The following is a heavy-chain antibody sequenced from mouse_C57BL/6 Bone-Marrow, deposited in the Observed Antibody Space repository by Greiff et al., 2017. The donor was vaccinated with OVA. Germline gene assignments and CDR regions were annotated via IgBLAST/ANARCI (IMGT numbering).Heavy chain of an antibody. V-gene: IGHV2-9-1*01. CDR1: GFSLTSYA. Sequence: QVQLKESGPGLVAPSQSLSITCTVSGFSLTSYAISWVRQPPGKGLAWLGVIWTGGGTNYNSALKSRLSISKDNSKSQVFLKMNSLQTDDTARYYCAILIYYDYDDYFDYWGQGTTLTVSS. CDR3: AILIYYDYDDYFDY. CDR2: IWTGGGT. D-gene: IGHD2-4*01. J-gene: IGHJ2*01.